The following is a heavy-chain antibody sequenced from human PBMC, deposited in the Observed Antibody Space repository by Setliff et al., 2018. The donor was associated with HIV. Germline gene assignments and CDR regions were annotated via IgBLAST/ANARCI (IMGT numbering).Heavy chain of an antibody. Sequence: PGGSLRLSCAASGFTFSNAWMSWVRQAPGKGLEWVGRMKSKTDGGTTDYAAPVKGRSTISRDDSKNTLYLQMNSLKTEDTAVYYWTTDPLGATPSVDWGQGTLVTVSS. V-gene: IGHV3-15*01. CDR2: MKSKTDGGTT. D-gene: IGHD1-26*01. J-gene: IGHJ4*02. CDR3: TTDPLGATPSVD. CDR1: GFTFSNAW.